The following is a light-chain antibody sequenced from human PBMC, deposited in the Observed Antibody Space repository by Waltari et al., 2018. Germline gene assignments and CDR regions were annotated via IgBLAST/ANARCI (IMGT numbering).Light chain of an antibody. V-gene: IGKV1-5*03. CDR1: ENVNSW. Sequence: IQMTQSPSTLSSSVGDRVTITCRASENVNSWLAWYQQKPGKAPKLLISRTSTLESGVPSRCSGRGSETEFTLTINNLQPDDFADYYCQQYDTYPWTFGQGTKVEVK. CDR2: RTS. J-gene: IGKJ1*01. CDR3: QQYDTYPWT.